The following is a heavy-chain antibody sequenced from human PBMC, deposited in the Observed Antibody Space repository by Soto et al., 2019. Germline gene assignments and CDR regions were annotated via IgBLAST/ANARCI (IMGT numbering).Heavy chain of an antibody. V-gene: IGHV3-33*01. D-gene: IGHD2-2*02. J-gene: IGHJ4*02. Sequence: QVQLVESGGGVVQPGRSLRLSCAASGFTFSSYGMHWVRQAPGKGLEWVAVIWYDGSNKYYADSVKGRFTISRDNSKNTLYLQMNSLRAEDTAVYYCARESLGYCSSTSCYTFDYWGQGTLVTVSS. CDR3: ARESLGYCSSTSCYTFDY. CDR2: IWYDGSNK. CDR1: GFTFSSYG.